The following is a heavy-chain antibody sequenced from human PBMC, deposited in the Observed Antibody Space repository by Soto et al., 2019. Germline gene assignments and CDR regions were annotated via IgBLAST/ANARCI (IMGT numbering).Heavy chain of an antibody. CDR1: GFTFSSVA. CDR3: AKYASGGPYFDY. J-gene: IGHJ4*02. Sequence: PGGSLRLSCAASGFTFSSVAMTWVRQAPGKGLEWVSSLGGSGSTTYSADSVKGRFTISRDNSKNTLYLQMNNLRGEDTAVYYCAKYASGGPYFDYWGQGTPVTVSS. D-gene: IGHD2-2*01. CDR2: LGGSGSTT. V-gene: IGHV3-23*01.